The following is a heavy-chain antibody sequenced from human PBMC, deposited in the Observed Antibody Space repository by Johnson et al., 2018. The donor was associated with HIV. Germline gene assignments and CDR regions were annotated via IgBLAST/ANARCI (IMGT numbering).Heavy chain of an antibody. V-gene: IGHV3-15*01. CDR2: IKRQTDGGTS. CDR3: TTDPIVAAGHDAFDI. Sequence: VQLVESGGGLVKPGGSLRLSCAASGFTFTNAWMNWVRQAPGKGLACVGRIKRQTDGGTSDYAAPVKGSFTISRDDSKNTLYLQMHSLKTEDTAVYYCTTDPIVAAGHDAFDIWGQGTMVTVSS. D-gene: IGHD6-13*01. CDR1: GFTFTNAW. J-gene: IGHJ3*02.